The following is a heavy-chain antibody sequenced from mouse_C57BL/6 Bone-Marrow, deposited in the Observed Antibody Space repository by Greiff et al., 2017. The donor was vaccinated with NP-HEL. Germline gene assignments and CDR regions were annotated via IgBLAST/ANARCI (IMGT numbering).Heavy chain of an antibody. CDR3: ARRYSNAYAMDY. CDR2: ISGGGGNT. V-gene: IGHV5-9*01. Sequence: EVMLVESGGGLVKPGGSLKLSCAASGFTFSSYTMSWVRQTPEKRLEWVATISGGGGNTYYPDSVKGRFTISRDNAKNTLYLQMSSLRSEDTALYYCARRYSNAYAMDYWGQGTSVTVSS. CDR1: GFTFSSYT. J-gene: IGHJ4*01. D-gene: IGHD2-5*01.